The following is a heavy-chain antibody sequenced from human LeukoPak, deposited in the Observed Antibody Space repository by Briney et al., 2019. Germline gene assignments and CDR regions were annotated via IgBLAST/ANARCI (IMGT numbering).Heavy chain of an antibody. J-gene: IGHJ4*02. D-gene: IGHD3-10*01. V-gene: IGHV1-24*01. CDR2: FDPEDGET. Sequence: ASVKVSCKASGYTFTSYYMHWVRQAPGKGLEWMGGFDPEDGETIYAQKFQGRVTMTEDTSTDTAYMELSSLRSEDTAVYYCATPDYGSGSYYPFDYWGQGTLVTVSS. CDR3: ATPDYGSGSYYPFDY. CDR1: GYTFTSYY.